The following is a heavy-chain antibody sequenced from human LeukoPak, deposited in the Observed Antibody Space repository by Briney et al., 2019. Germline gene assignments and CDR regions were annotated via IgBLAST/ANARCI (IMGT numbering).Heavy chain of an antibody. D-gene: IGHD6-19*01. Sequence: ASVKVSCKASGYTFTGYYMHWVRQAPGQGLEWVGWINPNSGGTNYAQKFQGRVTMTRDMSTSTVYMELSSLRSEDTAVYYCARDRNSGWTFDYWGQGTLVTVSS. V-gene: IGHV1-2*02. CDR3: ARDRNSGWTFDY. J-gene: IGHJ4*02. CDR2: INPNSGGT. CDR1: GYTFTGYY.